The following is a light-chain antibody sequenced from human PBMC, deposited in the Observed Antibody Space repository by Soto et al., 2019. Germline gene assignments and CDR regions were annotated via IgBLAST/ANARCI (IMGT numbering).Light chain of an antibody. J-gene: IGLJ1*01. CDR1: SSDVGGYGY. CDR3: SSYASSGTKV. V-gene: IGLV2-14*01. Sequence: QSALTQPASVSGSPGQSITISCTGTSSDVGGYGYVSWYQQQPGKAPKLIIYEVTNRPSGISSRFSASKSGNTASLTISGLQAEDEADYYCSSYASSGTKVFGSGTQLTVL. CDR2: EVT.